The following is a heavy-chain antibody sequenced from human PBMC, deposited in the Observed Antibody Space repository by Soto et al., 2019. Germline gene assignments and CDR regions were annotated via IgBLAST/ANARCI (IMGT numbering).Heavy chain of an antibody. Sequence: PSQTLSLTCAISGDSVSSNSAAWNWIRQSPSRGLEWLGRTYYRSKWYNDYAVSVKSRITINPDTSKNQFSPQLNSVTPEDTAVYYCARDEVAVAANYYYYYGMDVWGQGTTVTVSS. CDR3: ARDEVAVAANYYYYYGMDV. J-gene: IGHJ6*02. V-gene: IGHV6-1*01. CDR1: GDSVSSNSAA. CDR2: TYYRSKWYN. D-gene: IGHD6-19*01.